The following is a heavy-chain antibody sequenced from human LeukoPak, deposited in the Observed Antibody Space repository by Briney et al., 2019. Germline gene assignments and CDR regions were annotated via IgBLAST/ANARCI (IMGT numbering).Heavy chain of an antibody. CDR3: AREDDSSGYYFDY. CDR1: GGSISSYY. D-gene: IGHD3-22*01. Sequence: PSETLSLTGTVSGGSISSYYWSWIRQPPGKGLEWIGYIYYSGSTNYNPSLKSRVTISVDTSKNQFSLKLSSVTAADTAVYYCAREDDSSGYYFDYWGQGTLVTVSS. J-gene: IGHJ4*02. CDR2: IYYSGST. V-gene: IGHV4-59*01.